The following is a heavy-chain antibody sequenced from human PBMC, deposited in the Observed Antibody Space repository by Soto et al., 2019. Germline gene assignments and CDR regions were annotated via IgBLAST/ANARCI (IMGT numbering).Heavy chain of an antibody. Sequence: QVQLVQSRAEVKKPGASVKVSCKASGYTFTNYGINWVRQAPGQGLEWRGWISAYNGNTNYAQKFQGRVTMTTDTSTSTAYMERRILRSDDTAVDYCLRASGGMTAQWEYWGQGTLVSVSS. CDR3: LRASGGMTAQWEY. CDR1: GYTFTNYG. V-gene: IGHV1-18*01. CDR2: ISAYNGNT. D-gene: IGHD1-26*01. J-gene: IGHJ1*01.